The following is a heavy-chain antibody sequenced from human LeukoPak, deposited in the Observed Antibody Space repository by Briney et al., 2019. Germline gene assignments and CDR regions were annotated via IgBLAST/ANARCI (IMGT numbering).Heavy chain of an antibody. CDR3: ARGVDSAIDW. CDR2: INGDGRDK. D-gene: IGHD3-9*01. V-gene: IGHV3-7*01. J-gene: IGHJ4*02. Sequence: GGSLRLSCAASGFTFSHYWMTWVRQAPGKGLEWVANINGDGRDKYYVGSVRGRFTISRDNADNALYLQMNSLRGDDTALYYCARGVDSAIDWWGQGTLVTVSS. CDR1: GFTFSHYW.